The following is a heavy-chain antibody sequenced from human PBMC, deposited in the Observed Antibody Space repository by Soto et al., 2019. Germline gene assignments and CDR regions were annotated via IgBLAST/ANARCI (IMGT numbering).Heavy chain of an antibody. Sequence: ASMEVSCKASGGTFSSYAISWVRQAPGQGLEWMGGIIPIFGTANYAQKFQGRVTITADESTSTAYMELSSLRSEDTAVYYCARDVDTAMASYWGQGTLVTVSS. D-gene: IGHD5-18*01. CDR2: IIPIFGTA. V-gene: IGHV1-69*13. CDR3: ARDVDTAMASY. J-gene: IGHJ4*02. CDR1: GGTFSSYA.